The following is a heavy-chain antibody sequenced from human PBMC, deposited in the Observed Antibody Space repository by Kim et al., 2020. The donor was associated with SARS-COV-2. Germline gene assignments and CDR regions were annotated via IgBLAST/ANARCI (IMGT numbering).Heavy chain of an antibody. D-gene: IGHD2-2*01. Sequence: GGSLRLSCAASGFTFSSYSMNWVRQAPGKGLEWVSSISSSSSYIYYADSVKGRFTISRDNAKNSLYLQMNSLRAEDTAVYYCARGGVGWYCSSTSCHYYYYGMDVWGQGTTVTVSS. J-gene: IGHJ6*02. V-gene: IGHV3-21*01. CDR3: ARGGVGWYCSSTSCHYYYYGMDV. CDR1: GFTFSSYS. CDR2: ISSSSSYI.